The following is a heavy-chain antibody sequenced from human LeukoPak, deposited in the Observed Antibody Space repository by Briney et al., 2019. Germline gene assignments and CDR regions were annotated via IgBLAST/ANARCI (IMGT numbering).Heavy chain of an antibody. CDR2: IRSKTDGGTT. CDR1: GFTFRDAW. D-gene: IGHD6-13*01. Sequence: PGGSLRLSCAASGFTFRDAWMTWVRQAPGKGLEWVGRIRSKTDGGTTDYAVSVQGRFTISRDDSKNTLYLQMNSLKTEDTGVYYCTTDQDSSSWYLFSYWGQGTLVTVSS. CDR3: TTDQDSSSWYLFSY. V-gene: IGHV3-15*01. J-gene: IGHJ4*02.